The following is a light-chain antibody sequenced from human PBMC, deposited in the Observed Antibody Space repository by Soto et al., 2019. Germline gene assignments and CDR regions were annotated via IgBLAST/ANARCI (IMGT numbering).Light chain of an antibody. V-gene: IGKV3-15*01. Sequence: EIVMSQSPVTLSASPGESATLSCRASQSVDNNVAWYQQKPGQAPRLLIVGSFARATGIPARFSGSGSGSEFTLTINSLQSEDSAVYYCQQHNQWPITFGQGTRLEI. CDR3: QQHNQWPIT. CDR1: QSVDNN. J-gene: IGKJ5*01. CDR2: GSF.